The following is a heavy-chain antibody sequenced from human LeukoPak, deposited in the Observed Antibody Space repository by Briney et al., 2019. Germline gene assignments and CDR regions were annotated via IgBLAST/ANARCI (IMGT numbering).Heavy chain of an antibody. CDR3: AREAPYEVRGVISYFDY. Sequence: GGSLRLSCAASGFTFNGYWMSWVRQAPGKGLEWVANIKEDGSAQYYVGSVKGRFTISRDNAKNSLNLQMNSLRAEDTAVYYCAREAPYEVRGVISYFDYWGQGTLVTVSS. V-gene: IGHV3-7*01. CDR2: IKEDGSAQ. D-gene: IGHD3-10*01. J-gene: IGHJ4*02. CDR1: GFTFNGYW.